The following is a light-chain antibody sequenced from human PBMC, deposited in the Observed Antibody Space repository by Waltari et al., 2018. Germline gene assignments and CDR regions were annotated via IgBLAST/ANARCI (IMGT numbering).Light chain of an antibody. CDR1: QSISSY. Sequence: QSPSSLSASVGDRVTITCRASQSISSYLNWYQQKPGKAPKLLIYAASSLQSGVPSRFSGSGSGTDFTLTISSLQPEDFATYYCQQSYSTPPTFGQGP. CDR3: QQSYSTPPT. V-gene: IGKV1-39*01. CDR2: AAS. J-gene: IGKJ1*01.